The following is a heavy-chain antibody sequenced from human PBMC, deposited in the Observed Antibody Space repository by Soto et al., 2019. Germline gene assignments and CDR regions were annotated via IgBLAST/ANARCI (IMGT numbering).Heavy chain of an antibody. CDR3: AKGENYYDSSGYLDY. CDR1: GFTFSSYG. J-gene: IGHJ4*02. D-gene: IGHD3-22*01. V-gene: IGHV3-30*18. Sequence: GGSLRLSCAASGFTFSSYGMHWVRQAPGKGLEWVAVISYDGSNKYYADSVKGRFTISRDNSKNTLYLQMNSLRAEDKAVYYCAKGENYYDSSGYLDYWGQGTLVTVSS. CDR2: ISYDGSNK.